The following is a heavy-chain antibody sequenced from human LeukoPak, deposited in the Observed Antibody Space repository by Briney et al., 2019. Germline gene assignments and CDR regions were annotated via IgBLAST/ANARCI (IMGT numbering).Heavy chain of an antibody. CDR1: GFTFSNYG. D-gene: IGHD5-12*01. V-gene: IGHV3-23*01. Sequence: GGTLRLSCAASGFTFSNYGLSWVRQAPGKGLEWVSGITGSGGSTYYADSVKGRFTISRDNAKNSLYLQMNSLRAEDTAVYYCARGHSGPDCWGQGTLVTVSS. J-gene: IGHJ4*02. CDR2: ITGSGGST. CDR3: ARGHSGPDC.